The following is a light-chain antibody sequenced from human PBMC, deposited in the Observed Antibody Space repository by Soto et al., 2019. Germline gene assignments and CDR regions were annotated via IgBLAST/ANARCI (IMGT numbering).Light chain of an antibody. V-gene: IGKV3-11*01. CDR3: QQRGNWPPT. Sequence: QSPETLSLHARAEGPLSSRAGQSVSDYLAWYQQKPGQPPRLLVFDASNRVTGVPARFSDGGSGTDFTLIISILEPEDFAVYYCQQRGNWPPTFGGGTKVDIK. CDR1: QSVSDY. CDR2: DAS. J-gene: IGKJ4*01.